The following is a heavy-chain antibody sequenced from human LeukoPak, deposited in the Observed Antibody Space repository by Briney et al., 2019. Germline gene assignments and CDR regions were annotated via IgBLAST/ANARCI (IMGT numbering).Heavy chain of an antibody. CDR1: GGSVSSDSNY. D-gene: IGHD4-17*01. V-gene: IGHV4-61*01. J-gene: IGHJ4*02. CDR3: ARGGDYGDLRYFDY. CDR2: ISYSGST. Sequence: SETLSLTCSVSGGSVSSDSNYWSWIRQPPGKGLEWIGYISYSGSTDYNPSLKSRVSISLGTSKNQVSLKLNSVTAADTAVYYCARGGDYGDLRYFDYWGQGTLVTVSS.